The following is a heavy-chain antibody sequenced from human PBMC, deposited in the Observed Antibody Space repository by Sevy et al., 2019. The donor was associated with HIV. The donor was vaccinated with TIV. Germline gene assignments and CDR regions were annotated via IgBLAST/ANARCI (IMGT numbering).Heavy chain of an antibody. Sequence: GGSLRLSCAATGFTFSNYAMHWVRQAPGKGMEWVAIVWSDGAYQYHGDSVKGRFTISRDNSKNTLYLQMNNVRVEDTAVYYCARGGYYYDNAAYYALDSWGQGTLVTVSS. V-gene: IGHV3-33*01. CDR2: VWSDGAYQ. D-gene: IGHD3-22*01. J-gene: IGHJ4*02. CDR1: GFTFSNYA. CDR3: ARGGYYYDNAAYYALDS.